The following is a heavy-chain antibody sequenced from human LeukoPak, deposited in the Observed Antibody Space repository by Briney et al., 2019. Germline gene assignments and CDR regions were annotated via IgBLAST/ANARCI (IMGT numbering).Heavy chain of an antibody. J-gene: IGHJ5*02. D-gene: IGHD2-21*02. CDR3: ASADRDYNWFDT. Sequence: SQTLSLTCALSGDSVSSNSAAWNWIRQSPSRGLEWLGRTYYRSKWYNDYAVSVKSRITINPDTSKHQFSLHLNSVTPEDTAVYYCASADRDYNWFDTWGQGTLVTVSS. CDR1: GDSVSSNSAA. CDR2: TYYRSKWYN. V-gene: IGHV6-1*01.